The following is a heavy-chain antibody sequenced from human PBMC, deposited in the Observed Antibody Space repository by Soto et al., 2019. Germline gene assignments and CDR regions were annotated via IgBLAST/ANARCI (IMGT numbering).Heavy chain of an antibody. CDR2: VSCDTGNA. CDR3: AGRVGATNDGMDV. D-gene: IGHD1-26*01. CDR1: GFTFRIYA. Sequence: PGGSLRLSCAVSGFTFRIYAMTWVRQAPGQGLEWVSTVSCDTGNAHYADSETGRFTISRDNYQHTLYLKMSGMSAEETAVYYCAGRVGATNDGMDVWGQGPTGPV. J-gene: IGHJ6*02. V-gene: IGHV3-23*01.